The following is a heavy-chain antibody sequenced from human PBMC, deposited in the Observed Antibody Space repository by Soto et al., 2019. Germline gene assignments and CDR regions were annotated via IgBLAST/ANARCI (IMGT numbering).Heavy chain of an antibody. J-gene: IGHJ4*02. CDR3: ARNLATVDY. Sequence: QVQLVQSRAEVKKPGASVKLSCKASGYTFTSYYIHWVRQAPGQGLEWMAIINPNGGSTNYAQKFQGRVTVTRDTSTSTVYMELTSLRSEDTAVYYCARNLATVDYWGQGTLVIVSS. CDR1: GYTFTSYY. V-gene: IGHV1-46*01. D-gene: IGHD1-1*01. CDR2: INPNGGST.